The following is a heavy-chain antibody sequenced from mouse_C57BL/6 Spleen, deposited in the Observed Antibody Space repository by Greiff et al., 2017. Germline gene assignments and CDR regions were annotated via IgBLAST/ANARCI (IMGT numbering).Heavy chain of an antibody. Sequence: QVQLQQSGAELVKPGASVKMSCKASGYTFTTYPIEWMKQNHGKSLEWIGNFHPYNDDTKYNEKFKGKATLTVEKSSSTVYLELSRLTSDDSAVYDCARGYYGSSLYYAMDYWGQGTTVTVSS. CDR2: FHPYNDDT. J-gene: IGHJ4*01. CDR3: ARGYYGSSLYYAMDY. V-gene: IGHV1-47*01. D-gene: IGHD1-1*01. CDR1: GYTFTTYP.